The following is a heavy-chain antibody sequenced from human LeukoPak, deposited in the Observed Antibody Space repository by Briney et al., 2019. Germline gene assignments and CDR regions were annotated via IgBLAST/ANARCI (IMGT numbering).Heavy chain of an antibody. V-gene: IGHV4-59*01. CDR1: GGSISSYY. Sequence: PSETLSLTCTVLGGSISSYYWSWIRQPPGKGLEWIGYIPYSGSTYYSPSLKSRVTISADTSKNQFSLKLSSVTAADTAVYCCARVVTGTSNFDYWGQGTLVTVSS. CDR3: ARVVTGTSNFDY. CDR2: IPYSGST. J-gene: IGHJ4*02. D-gene: IGHD2-21*02.